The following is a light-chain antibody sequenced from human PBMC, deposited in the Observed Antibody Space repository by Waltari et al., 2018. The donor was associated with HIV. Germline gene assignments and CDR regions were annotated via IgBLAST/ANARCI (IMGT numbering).Light chain of an antibody. CDR2: EVS. J-gene: IGLJ2*01. CDR3: SSYRRDSTQV. V-gene: IGLV2-14*01. CDR1: SSDVGSFNF. Sequence: QSALTQPASVSGSPGQSIPISCPGSSSDVGSFNFFSWYQQYPGKAPKLVIFEVSKRPSGVSSRFSGSKSGNTASLTISGLQAEDEADYHCSSYRRDSTQVFGGGTKLTVL.